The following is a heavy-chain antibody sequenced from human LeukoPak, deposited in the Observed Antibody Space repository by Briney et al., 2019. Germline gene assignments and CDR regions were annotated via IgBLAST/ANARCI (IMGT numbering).Heavy chain of an antibody. J-gene: IGHJ4*02. CDR3: AKVVGATTRGYFDY. Sequence: SGGSLRLSCAASGFTFSSYAMSWVRQAPGKGLEWVSTISSSGGSTYYADSVKGRFTISRDNSKNTLYLQLNNLRAEDTAVYYCAKVVGATTRGYFDYWGQGTLVTVSS. CDR2: ISSSGGST. V-gene: IGHV3-23*01. D-gene: IGHD1-26*01. CDR1: GFTFSSYA.